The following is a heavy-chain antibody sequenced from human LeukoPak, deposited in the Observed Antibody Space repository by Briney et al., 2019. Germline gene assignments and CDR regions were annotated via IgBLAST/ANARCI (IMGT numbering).Heavy chain of an antibody. CDR2: ISSNGNTI. Sequence: GGSLRLSCAASGFTFSSYEMNWVRQAPGKGLEWVSYISSNGNTIYEADSVKGRFTISRGNAKNSLYLQMNSLRAEDTAIYYCARRGYSDSSGYDYWGQGTLVTVSS. V-gene: IGHV3-48*03. J-gene: IGHJ4*02. CDR3: ARRGYSDSSGYDY. CDR1: GFTFSSYE. D-gene: IGHD3-22*01.